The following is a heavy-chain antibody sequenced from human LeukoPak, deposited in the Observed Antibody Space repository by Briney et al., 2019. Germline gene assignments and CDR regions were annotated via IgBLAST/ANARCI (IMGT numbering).Heavy chain of an antibody. CDR2: INHSGST. J-gene: IGHJ4*02. Sequence: KPSETLSLTCAVYGGSFSGYYWSWIRQPPGKGLEWIGEINHSGSTNYNPSLKSRVTISVDTSKNQFSLKLSSVTAADTAVYYCARVVMATPDYWGQGTLVTVSS. D-gene: IGHD2-21*01. V-gene: IGHV4-34*01. CDR3: ARVVMATPDY. CDR1: GGSFSGYY.